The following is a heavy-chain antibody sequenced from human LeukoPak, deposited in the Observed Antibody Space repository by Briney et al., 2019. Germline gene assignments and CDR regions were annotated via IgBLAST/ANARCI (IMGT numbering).Heavy chain of an antibody. J-gene: IGHJ4*02. CDR3: ARQDISLDD. D-gene: IGHD3-3*02. CDR1: GFAFSRHT. CDR2: IESDVTNK. Sequence: GGSLRLSCAASGFAFSRHTIHWVRQAPGKGLEWVAVIESDVTNKYHADSVKGRFTISRDNSKNTLYLQMSSLRPEDTALYFCARQDISLDDWGQGTLVTVSS. V-gene: IGHV3-30-3*01.